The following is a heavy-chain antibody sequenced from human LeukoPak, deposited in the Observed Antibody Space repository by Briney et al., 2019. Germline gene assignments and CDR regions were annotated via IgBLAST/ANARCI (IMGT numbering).Heavy chain of an antibody. V-gene: IGHV4-39*07. J-gene: IGHJ3*02. D-gene: IGHD6-19*01. CDR3: ARDGGQWRLHDAFDI. CDR2: IYYSGST. CDR1: GGSISSSSYY. Sequence: EPSETLSLTCTVSGGSISSSSYYWGWIRQPPGKGLEWIGSIYYSGSTYYNPSLKSRVTISVDTSKNQFSLKLSSVTAADTAVYYCARDGGQWRLHDAFDIWGQGTMVTVSS.